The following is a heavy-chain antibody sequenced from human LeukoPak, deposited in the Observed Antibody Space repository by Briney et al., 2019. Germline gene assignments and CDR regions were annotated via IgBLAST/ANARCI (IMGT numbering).Heavy chain of an antibody. CDR1: GDSISSSSYY. D-gene: IGHD1-1*01. CDR2: IHYTGST. Sequence: RSSETLSLTCTVSGDSISSSSYYWVWLRQPPGKGLEWIATIHYTGSTYYNPSLKSRVTISVDTSKNQFSLKLTSVTAADTAIYYCAQSLGSGNWIGNWFDPWGQGTLVTVSS. J-gene: IGHJ5*02. CDR3: AQSLGSGNWIGNWFDP. V-gene: IGHV4-39*01.